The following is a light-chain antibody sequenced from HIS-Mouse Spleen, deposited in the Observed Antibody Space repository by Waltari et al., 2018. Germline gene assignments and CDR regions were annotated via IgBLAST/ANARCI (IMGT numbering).Light chain of an antibody. CDR3: CSYAGSSTWV. CDR1: SSDVGSDNL. V-gene: IGLV2-23*01. CDR2: EGS. J-gene: IGLJ3*02. Sequence: QSALTQPASVSGSPGQSITISCTGTSSDVGSDNLVPWYQQHPGKAPKLMVYEGSKPPSGVSHRFSGSKSGNTASLTISGLQAEDEADYYCCSYAGSSTWVFGGGTKLTVL.